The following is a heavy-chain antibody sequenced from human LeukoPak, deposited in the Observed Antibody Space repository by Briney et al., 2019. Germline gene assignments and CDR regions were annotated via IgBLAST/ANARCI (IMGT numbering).Heavy chain of an antibody. CDR1: GFTFSTYS. D-gene: IGHD6-13*01. V-gene: IGHV3-21*06. CDR2: IGGSSTSI. Sequence: GGSLRLPCAASGFTFSTYSMNWVRQAPGKGLEWVSSIGGSSTSIYYAGSVKGRFTISRDNAKNSLYLQMNSLRAEDTAVYYCAREEGKQQMEAFDYWGQGTLVTVSS. CDR3: AREEGKQQMEAFDY. J-gene: IGHJ4*02.